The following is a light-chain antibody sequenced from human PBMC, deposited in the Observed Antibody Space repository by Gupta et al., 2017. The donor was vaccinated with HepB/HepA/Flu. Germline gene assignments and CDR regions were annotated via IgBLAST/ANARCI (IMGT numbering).Light chain of an antibody. V-gene: IGLV1-51*01. J-gene: IGLJ2*01. Sequence: QSVLTQPPSVSAAPGQKVTISCSGSSPNIGNNPVFWYQQVPGTAPKLLIYDNGKRPSGIPDRFSGSKSGTSATLGITGLQTREEADYYCGAWDNSLSGVIFGGGTKLTVL. CDR3: GAWDNSLSGVI. CDR1: SPNIGNNP. CDR2: DNG.